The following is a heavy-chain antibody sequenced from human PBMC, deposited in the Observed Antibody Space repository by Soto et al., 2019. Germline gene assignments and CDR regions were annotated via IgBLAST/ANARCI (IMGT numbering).Heavy chain of an antibody. J-gene: IGHJ4*02. CDR3: ARPPGYISDWYYFDL. Sequence: ASVKVSCKASGCSFIDYYMHWVRQAPGQGFEWMGRISPKSGGTNYAQKFEGRVTMTWDTSLNTAYMELSSLISEDTAVYYCARPPGYISDWYYFDLWGQGTLVTVSS. CDR2: ISPKSGGT. D-gene: IGHD3-9*01. V-gene: IGHV1-2*02. CDR1: GCSFIDYY.